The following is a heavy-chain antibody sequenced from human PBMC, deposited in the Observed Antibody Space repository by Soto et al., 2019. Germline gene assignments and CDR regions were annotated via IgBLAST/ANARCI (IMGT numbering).Heavy chain of an antibody. CDR2: IYTSGST. Sequence: LSLTCTVSGGSISSYYWSWIRQPAGKGLEWIGRIYTSGSTNYNPSLKSRVTMSVDTSKNQFSLKLSSVTAADTAVYYCARDYDFWSGFGGYFDYWGQGTLVTVSS. CDR1: GGSISSYY. J-gene: IGHJ4*02. CDR3: ARDYDFWSGFGGYFDY. V-gene: IGHV4-4*07. D-gene: IGHD3-3*01.